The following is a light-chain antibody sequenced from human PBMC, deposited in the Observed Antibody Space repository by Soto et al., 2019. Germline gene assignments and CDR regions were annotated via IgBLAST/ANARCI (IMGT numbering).Light chain of an antibody. CDR1: QSISSW. V-gene: IGKV1-5*01. Sequence: DIQMTQSPSTLSASVGDRVTITCRASQSISSWLAWYQQKPGKAPKLLIYDAYSVESGVPSRFSGSGSGTEFILTISSLQPDDFATYYCQQDKSLWTFGQGTKVEI. J-gene: IGKJ1*01. CDR3: QQDKSLWT. CDR2: DAY.